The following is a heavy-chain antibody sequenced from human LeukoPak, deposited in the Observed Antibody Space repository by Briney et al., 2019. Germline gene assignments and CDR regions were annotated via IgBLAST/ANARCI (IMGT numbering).Heavy chain of an antibody. V-gene: IGHV6-1*01. CDR3: AREDADYYDSSGYYHYYYGMDV. J-gene: IGHJ6*04. CDR2: TYYRSKWYN. CDR1: GDSVSSNSAA. D-gene: IGHD3-22*01. Sequence: SQTLSLTCAISGDSVSSNSAAWNWIRQSPSRGLEWLGRTYYRSKWYNDYAVSVKSRITINPDTSKNQFSLQLNSVTPEDTAVYYCAREDADYYDSSGYYHYYYGMDVWAKGPTVTVSS.